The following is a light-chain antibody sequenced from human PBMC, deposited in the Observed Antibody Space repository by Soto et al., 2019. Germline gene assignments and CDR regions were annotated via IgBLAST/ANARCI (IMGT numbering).Light chain of an antibody. Sequence: QSVLAQPASVSGSPGQTITISCTGTSSDVGGYNAVSWYQHHSGKAPKLIIYEVTHRPAGVSGRFSASKSGNTASLTISGLQAEDEADYYCNSFRVNRLYVFGTGTKLTVL. CDR3: NSFRVNRLYV. CDR1: SSDVGGYNA. CDR2: EVT. V-gene: IGLV2-14*01. J-gene: IGLJ1*01.